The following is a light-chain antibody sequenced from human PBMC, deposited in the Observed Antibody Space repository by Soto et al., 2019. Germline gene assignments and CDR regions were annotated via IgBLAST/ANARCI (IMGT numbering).Light chain of an antibody. V-gene: IGKV3-20*01. CDR2: GAS. CDR3: QAWT. Sequence: DIVLTQSPGTLSLSPGERATLSCRASQSVSSNYLAWYQQKPGQAPRLLIYGASSRATGIPDRFSGSGSGTDFTLTISRLEPEDFAVYYCQAWTFGQGTKVDIK. CDR1: QSVSSNY. J-gene: IGKJ1*01.